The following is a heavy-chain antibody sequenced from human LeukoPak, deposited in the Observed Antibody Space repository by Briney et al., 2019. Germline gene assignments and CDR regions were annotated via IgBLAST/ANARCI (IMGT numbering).Heavy chain of an antibody. J-gene: IGHJ5*02. D-gene: IGHD2-15*01. CDR2: INHSETT. CDR1: GGSSNGFY. CDR3: VNVQRTPRTCTGGRCYLGRFDP. Sequence: SETLSLTCGVSGGSSNGFYWTWIRQPPGKGLEWIGEINHSETTHSNPSLKNRVSISVDTSKARLSLNLTSVTAADTAVYYCVNVQRTPRTCTGGRCYLGRFDPWGQGTLVTVSS. V-gene: IGHV4-34*01.